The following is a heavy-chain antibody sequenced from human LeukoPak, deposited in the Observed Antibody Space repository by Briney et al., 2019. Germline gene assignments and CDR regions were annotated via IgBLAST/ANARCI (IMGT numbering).Heavy chain of an antibody. V-gene: IGHV6-1*01. CDR3: AREVAAGDDAFDI. J-gene: IGHJ3*02. CDR1: GDSVSSNSAA. CDR2: TYYRSKWYN. Sequence: SQTLSLTCAISGDSVSSNSAAWNWIRQSPSRGLEWLGGTYYRSKWYNDYALSVESRITINPDTSKNQFSLQLNPVTPEDTAVYYCAREVAAGDDAFDIWGQGTMVTVSS. D-gene: IGHD3-16*01.